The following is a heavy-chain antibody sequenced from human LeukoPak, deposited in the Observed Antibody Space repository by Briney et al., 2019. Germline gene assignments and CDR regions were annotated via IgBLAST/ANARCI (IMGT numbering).Heavy chain of an antibody. CDR3: ARRKGSVGWFDP. D-gene: IGHD4-23*01. CDR1: GYSLTNYW. Sequence: GESLKISCKGSGYSLTNYWISWVRQMPGKGLEWMGRIDPSDSYTNYSPSFQGHVTISADKSISTAYLQWSSVKASDTAMYYCARRKGSVGWFDPWGQGTMATVSS. CDR2: IDPSDSYT. V-gene: IGHV5-10-1*01. J-gene: IGHJ5*02.